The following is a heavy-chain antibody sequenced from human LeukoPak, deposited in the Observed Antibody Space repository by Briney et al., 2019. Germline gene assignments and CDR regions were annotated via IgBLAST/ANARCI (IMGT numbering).Heavy chain of an antibody. D-gene: IGHD3-22*01. CDR2: IRSKAYGGTT. Sequence: GGSLRLSCTASGFTFGDYAMSLVRQAPGKGLEWVGFIRSKAYGGTTEYAASVKGRFTISRDDSKSIAYLQMNSLKTEDTAVYYCTTIYYDSSGPEAYFDYWGQGTLVTVSS. J-gene: IGHJ4*02. CDR1: GFTFGDYA. V-gene: IGHV3-49*04. CDR3: TTIYYDSSGPEAYFDY.